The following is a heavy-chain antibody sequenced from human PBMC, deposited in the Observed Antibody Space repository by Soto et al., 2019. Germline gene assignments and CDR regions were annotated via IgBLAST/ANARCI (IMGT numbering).Heavy chain of an antibody. V-gene: IGHV3-48*03. CDR2: ISSSGSII. CDR3: ARRLWDVAVVVAATRGVFDI. Sequence: EVQLVESGGGLIQPGGSLRLSCAASGFTFRSYEMNWVRRAPGKGLEWVSHISSSGSIIYYADSVKGRFSISRDNAKNLLYLQMNSLGAEDTAVYYCARRLWDVAVVVAATRGVFDIWGQGTRVTVSS. D-gene: IGHD2-15*01. CDR1: GFTFRSYE. J-gene: IGHJ3*02.